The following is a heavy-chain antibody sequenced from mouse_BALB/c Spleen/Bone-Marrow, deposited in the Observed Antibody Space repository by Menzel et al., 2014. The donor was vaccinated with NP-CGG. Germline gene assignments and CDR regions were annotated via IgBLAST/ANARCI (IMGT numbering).Heavy chain of an antibody. J-gene: IGHJ3*01. D-gene: IGHD2-14*01. Sequence: VQLQQSGAELVRSGSSVKISCKASGYVFTDYWMNWLRQRPGQGLEWIGQIFPVNADTNYKANFKDKVTLTADKSSTTAYMQLNNLTSEDSAVYFCARFGTGSFAYWGQGTLVTVSA. CDR1: GYVFTDYW. CDR3: ARFGTGSFAY. CDR2: IFPVNADT. V-gene: IGHV1-80*01.